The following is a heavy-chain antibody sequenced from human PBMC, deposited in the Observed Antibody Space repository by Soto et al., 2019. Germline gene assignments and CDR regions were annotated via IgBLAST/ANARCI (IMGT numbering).Heavy chain of an antibody. CDR1: GFTFSTYA. Sequence: PGGSLRLSCAASGFTFSTYAMIWVRQAPGKGLEWVSAISGSGDSTYYADSVKGRFTISRDNSKNTLYLQMSSLRAEDTAIYYCAKNSFFNLRGYYSYWGQGTLVTVSS. J-gene: IGHJ4*02. D-gene: IGHD5-12*01. CDR2: ISGSGDST. V-gene: IGHV3-23*01. CDR3: AKNSFFNLRGYYSY.